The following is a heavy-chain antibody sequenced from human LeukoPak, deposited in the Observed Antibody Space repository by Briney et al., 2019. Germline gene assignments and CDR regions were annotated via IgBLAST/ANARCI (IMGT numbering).Heavy chain of an antibody. CDR2: ISSSSSYI. J-gene: IGHJ4*02. V-gene: IGHV3-21*06. CDR3: ARDDYGDLYYFDY. CDR1: GFSFSIYC. D-gene: IGHD4-17*01. Sequence: GRSLSLSCAASGFSFSIYCINWVRQAPGEWLGWVSFISSSSSYIYYADSVKGRFTISRDNAKNSMYLQMNSLRAEDTAVYYCARDDYGDLYYFDYWGQGTLVTVSS.